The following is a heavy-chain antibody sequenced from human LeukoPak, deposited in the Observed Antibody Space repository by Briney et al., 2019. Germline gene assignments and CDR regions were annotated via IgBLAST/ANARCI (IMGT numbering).Heavy chain of an antibody. CDR2: ISSSGSTI. CDR1: GFTFSSYE. CDR3: AKFSGYSYGGWFDQ. J-gene: IGHJ5*02. V-gene: IGHV3-48*03. D-gene: IGHD5-18*01. Sequence: GGSLRLSCAASGFTFSSYEMNWVRQAPGKGLEWVSYISSSGSTIYYADSVKGRFTISRDNANKSVYLQMNSLRAEDTAVYYCAKFSGYSYGGWFDQWGPGTLVTVSS.